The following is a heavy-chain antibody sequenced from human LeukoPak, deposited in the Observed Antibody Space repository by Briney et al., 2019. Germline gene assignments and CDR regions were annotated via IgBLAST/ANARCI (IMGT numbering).Heavy chain of an antibody. D-gene: IGHD6-19*01. Sequence: GGSLRLSCAASGFTFSSYSMNWIRQAPGKGLEWVSSISSSSSYIYYADSVKGRFTISRDNAKNSLYLQMNSLRAEDTAGYYCARALSSGLDYWGQGTLVTVSS. CDR3: ARALSSGLDY. CDR1: GFTFSSYS. J-gene: IGHJ4*02. CDR2: ISSSSSYI. V-gene: IGHV3-21*01.